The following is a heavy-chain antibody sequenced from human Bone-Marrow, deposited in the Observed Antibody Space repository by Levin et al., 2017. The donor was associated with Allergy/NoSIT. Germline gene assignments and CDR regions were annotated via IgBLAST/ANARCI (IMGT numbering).Heavy chain of an antibody. V-gene: IGHV3-23*01. J-gene: IGHJ4*02. CDR2: ISGTGGKT. CDR3: AKRDYSDSSNYAPFFEY. Sequence: PGESLKISCAASGFTFSNYAMSWVRQAPGEGLEWDSGISGTGGKTYYADSVKGRFTISRDNSKNTLSLQMNSLRAEDTAVYYCAKRDYSDSSNYAPFFEYWGQGTLVTVSS. CDR1: GFTFSNYA. D-gene: IGHD3-22*01.